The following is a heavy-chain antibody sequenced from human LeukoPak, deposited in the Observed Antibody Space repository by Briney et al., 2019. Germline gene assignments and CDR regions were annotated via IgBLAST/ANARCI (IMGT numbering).Heavy chain of an antibody. D-gene: IGHD2-2*01. CDR1: GGYISSYY. CDR3: ARRPTYCSSTSCYANAFDI. Sequence: SETLSLTCTVSGGYISSYYWSWIRQPPGKGLEWIGYIYYSGSTNYNPSLKSRVTISVDTSKNQFSLKLSSVTAADTAVYYCARRPTYCSSTSCYANAFDIWGQGTMVTVSS. CDR2: IYYSGST. J-gene: IGHJ3*02. V-gene: IGHV4-59*01.